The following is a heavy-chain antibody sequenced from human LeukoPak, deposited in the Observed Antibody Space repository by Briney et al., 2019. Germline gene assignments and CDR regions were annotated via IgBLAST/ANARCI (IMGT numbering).Heavy chain of an antibody. Sequence: PSQTLSLTCTVSGGSISSGGYYWSWIRQHPGKGLEWIGYIYYSGSTNYNPSLKSRVTISVDTSKNQFSLKLSSVTAADTAVYYCARRKSIAARPVFAGPLNNWFDPWGQGTLVTVSS. D-gene: IGHD6-6*01. CDR1: GGSISSGGYY. V-gene: IGHV4-31*03. CDR2: IYYSGST. J-gene: IGHJ5*02. CDR3: ARRKSIAARPVFAGPLNNWFDP.